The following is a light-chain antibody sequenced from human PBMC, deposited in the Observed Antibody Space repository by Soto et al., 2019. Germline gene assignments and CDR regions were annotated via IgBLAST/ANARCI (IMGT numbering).Light chain of an antibody. J-gene: IGLJ1*01. CDR3: SSYASSTTNYV. CDR1: RSDVGGYNY. V-gene: IGLV2-14*01. CDR2: DVI. Sequence: QSVLTQPASVSGSPGQSINISCTGTRSDVGGYNYVSWYQQHPGKAPKLMIFDVINRPSGVSNRFSGSKSGNTASLTISGLQAEYEADYYCSSYASSTTNYVFGTGTKLTVL.